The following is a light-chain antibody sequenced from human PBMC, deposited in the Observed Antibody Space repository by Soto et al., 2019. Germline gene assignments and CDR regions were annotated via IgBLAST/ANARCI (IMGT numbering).Light chain of an antibody. V-gene: IGKV1-39*01. CDR2: AAS. CDR1: ESNRNN. J-gene: IGKJ1*01. CDR3: QQTYSTPRGA. Sequence: DIQMTQSPSSMSASVGDRVTITCRASESNRNNLNWYQQKQGKAPTLLIYAASTLQSGVPSRFSGGGSGTEFTLTIGSLQPEDFTAYYCQQTYSTPRGAFGQGTKVEFK.